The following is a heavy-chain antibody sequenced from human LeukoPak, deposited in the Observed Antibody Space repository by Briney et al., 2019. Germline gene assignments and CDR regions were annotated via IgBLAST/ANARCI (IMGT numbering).Heavy chain of an antibody. V-gene: IGHV4-59*01. D-gene: IGHD1-26*01. Sequence: PSETLSLTCTVSGGSISSYYWSWIRQPPGKGLEWIGYIYYSGSTNYNPSLKSRVTISVDTSKNQFSLKLSSVTAADTAVYYCARGWETGKWYFDLWGRGTLVTVSS. CDR2: IYYSGST. J-gene: IGHJ2*01. CDR1: GGSISSYY. CDR3: ARGWETGKWYFDL.